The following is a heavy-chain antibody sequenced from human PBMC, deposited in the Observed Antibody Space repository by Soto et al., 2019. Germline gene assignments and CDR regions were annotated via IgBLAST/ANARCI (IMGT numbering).Heavy chain of an antibody. Sequence: QVQLVQSGAEVKKPGASVKVSCKASGYTFTGYYMHWVRQAPGQGLEWMGWINPNSGGTNYAKKFKGRVTMTRDTSISTAYMELSRLRSDDTAVYYCARGYGDYEWYFDLWGRGTLVTVSS. J-gene: IGHJ2*01. V-gene: IGHV1-2*02. CDR2: INPNSGGT. D-gene: IGHD4-17*01. CDR3: ARGYGDYEWYFDL. CDR1: GYTFTGYY.